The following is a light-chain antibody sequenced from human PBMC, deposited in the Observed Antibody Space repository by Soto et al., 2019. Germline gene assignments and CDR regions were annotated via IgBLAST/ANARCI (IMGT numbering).Light chain of an antibody. CDR3: QQSYNTPPT. J-gene: IGKJ3*01. V-gene: IGKV1-39*01. Sequence: DIPMTQSPSSLSASVGDRVTITCRASQSISTYLNWYQQKPGKAPKLLIYAASSLQSGVPSRFSGSGSGADFTLTITSLQPEDFATYSCQQSYNTPPTFGPGTTVEIK. CDR2: AAS. CDR1: QSISTY.